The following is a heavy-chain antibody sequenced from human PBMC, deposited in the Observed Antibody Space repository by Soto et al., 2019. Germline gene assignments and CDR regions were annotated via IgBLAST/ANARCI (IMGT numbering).Heavy chain of an antibody. Sequence: TLSLTCIVSGGSVSSSNWWSWVRQPPGKGLEWIGEIYHSGSTTYNPSLKSRATISVDKSENQFSLRLKSATAADTAVYYCASVGSDYDNSGYYLPCGPAXLVTVS. CDR1: GGSVSSSNW. D-gene: IGHD3-22*01. J-gene: IGHJ5*02. V-gene: IGHV4-4*02. CDR3: ASVGSDYDNSGYYLP. CDR2: IYHSGST.